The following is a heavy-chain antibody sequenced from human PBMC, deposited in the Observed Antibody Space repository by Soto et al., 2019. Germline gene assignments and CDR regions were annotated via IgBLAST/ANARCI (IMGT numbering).Heavy chain of an antibody. V-gene: IGHV1-3*01. D-gene: IGHD3-10*01. CDR1: GYTFTTYA. Sequence: QVQLVQSGAEVKKPGASVKVSCKASGYTFTTYAIHWVRQAPGQRLEWMGWINAGNGNTKFSQKFQGRVTITMDTSASTGYMELSSLRSEDTAVYYCAREAPYLGSGIYGDGMDVWGQGTTVTVS. J-gene: IGHJ6*02. CDR2: INAGNGNT. CDR3: AREAPYLGSGIYGDGMDV.